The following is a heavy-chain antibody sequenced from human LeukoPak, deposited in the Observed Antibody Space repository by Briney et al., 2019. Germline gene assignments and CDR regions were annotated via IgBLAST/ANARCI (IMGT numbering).Heavy chain of an antibody. Sequence: GGSPRLSCAASGFTFSSYAIHWVRQAPGKGPEWVAVISYDGRDKHHADSVKGRFTISRDNSKNTLYLQMDSLRPEDTAVYYCAKDRVQIATYFFDYWGQGTLVTVSS. CDR2: ISYDGRDK. V-gene: IGHV3-30*04. CDR3: AKDRVQIATYFFDY. J-gene: IGHJ4*02. D-gene: IGHD2/OR15-2a*01. CDR1: GFTFSSYA.